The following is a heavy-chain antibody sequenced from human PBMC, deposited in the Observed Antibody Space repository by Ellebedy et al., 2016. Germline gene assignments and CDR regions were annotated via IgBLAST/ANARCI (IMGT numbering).Heavy chain of an antibody. CDR1: GFTFGNYW. CDR3: AKVQCPGRWSNCPLDV. V-gene: IGHV3-7*01. Sequence: GESLKISCVASGFTFGNYWMDWVRQAPGKGLEWVANIKQEESEKYYVKSVKGQFTLSRDNAKNSVFLQRNSLRAEDTATYYCAKVQCPGRWSNCPLDVWGQGTTVTVSS. D-gene: IGHD5-24*01. CDR2: IKQEESEK. J-gene: IGHJ6*02.